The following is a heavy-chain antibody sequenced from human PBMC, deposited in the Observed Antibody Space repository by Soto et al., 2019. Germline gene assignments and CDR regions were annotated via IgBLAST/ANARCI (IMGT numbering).Heavy chain of an antibody. Sequence: SSETLSLTCTVSGGSISSSSYYWGWIRQPPGKGLEWIGSIYYSGSTYYNPSLKSRVTISVDTSKNQFSLKLSSVTAADTAVYYCARQEGCGGSGSYCTDYWGQGTLVTVSS. CDR1: GGSISSSSYY. J-gene: IGHJ4*02. V-gene: IGHV4-39*01. CDR3: ARQEGCGGSGSYCTDY. D-gene: IGHD3-10*01. CDR2: IYYSGST.